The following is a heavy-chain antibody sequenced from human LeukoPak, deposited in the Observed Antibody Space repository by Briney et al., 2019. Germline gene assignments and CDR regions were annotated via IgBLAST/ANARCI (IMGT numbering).Heavy chain of an antibody. Sequence: PGGSLRLSCAASGFTFRSYAMSWVRQAPGKGLEWVSAISDNGGSTYYADSVEGRFTISRDNSKNTLYLQMNSLRVEDTAVYYCAKDRYSSSHDAFDIWGQGTMVTVSS. CDR3: AKDRYSSSHDAFDI. J-gene: IGHJ3*02. D-gene: IGHD6-19*01. CDR1: GFTFRSYA. CDR2: ISDNGGST. V-gene: IGHV3-23*01.